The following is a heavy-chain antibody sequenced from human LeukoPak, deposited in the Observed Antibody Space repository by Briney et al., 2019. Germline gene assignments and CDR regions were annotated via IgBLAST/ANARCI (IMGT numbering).Heavy chain of an antibody. J-gene: IGHJ4*02. CDR1: GFTFSSYS. CDR3: ARGLQTYYYDSSGQNFFDY. V-gene: IGHV3-21*01. Sequence: GGSLRLSCAASGFTFSSYSMNWVRQAPGKGLEWVSSISSSSSYIYYADSVKGRFTISRDNAKNSLYLQMNSLRAEDTAVYYCARGLQTYYYDSSGQNFFDYWGQGTLVTVSS. CDR2: ISSSSSYI. D-gene: IGHD3-22*01.